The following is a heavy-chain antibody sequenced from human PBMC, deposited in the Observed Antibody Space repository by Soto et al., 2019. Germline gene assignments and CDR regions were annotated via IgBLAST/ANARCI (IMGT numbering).Heavy chain of an antibody. J-gene: IGHJ4*02. CDR3: ARAYCSATNCFVLDY. V-gene: IGHV3-73*01. Sequence: GGSLRLSCAASGFTFSGSAMHWVRQTSGKGLEWVGRVRSKASDYATAYAASVKGRFTISRDDSKNTAYLQMNSLKTEDTAVYYCARAYCSATNCFVLDYWGQGTLVTVSS. CDR2: VRSKASDYAT. CDR1: GFTFSGSA. D-gene: IGHD2-2*01.